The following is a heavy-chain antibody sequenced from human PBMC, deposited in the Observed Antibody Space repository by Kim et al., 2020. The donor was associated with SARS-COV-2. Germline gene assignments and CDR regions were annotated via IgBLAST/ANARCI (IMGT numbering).Heavy chain of an antibody. CDR2: IYYSGST. V-gene: IGHV4-31*03. J-gene: IGHJ3*02. D-gene: IGHD5-18*01. CDR3: ARTDTIMVTLVRVVCAFDI. Sequence: SQTLSLTCTVSGGSISSGGNYWCWIRQHPGKGLEWIGYIYYSGSTYYNPSLKSRVSISVDTSKNQFSLKLSSVTAADTAVYYCARTDTIMVTLVRVVCAFDIWGQGTMVTVSS. CDR1: GGSISSGGNY.